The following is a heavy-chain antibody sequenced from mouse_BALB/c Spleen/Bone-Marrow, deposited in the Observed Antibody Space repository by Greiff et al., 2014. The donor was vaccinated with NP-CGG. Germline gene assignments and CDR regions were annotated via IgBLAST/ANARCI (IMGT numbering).Heavy chain of an antibody. CDR2: IYPGNVNT. V-gene: IGHV1S56*01. D-gene: IGHD4-1*01. CDR1: GYTFTRYY. CDR3: ARALTGTWFAY. J-gene: IGHJ3*01. Sequence: QVQLQQPGPELVKPGASVKISCKASGYTFTRYYIHWVKQRPGQGLEWIGWIYPGNVNTKYNEKFKDKATLTADKSSSTAYMQLSSLISEDSAVYFCARALTGTWFAYWGQGTLVTVSA.